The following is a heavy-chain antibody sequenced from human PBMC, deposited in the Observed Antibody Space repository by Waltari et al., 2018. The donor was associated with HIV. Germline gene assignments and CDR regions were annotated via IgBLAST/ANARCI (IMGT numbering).Heavy chain of an antibody. CDR3: AILIAAAGDFDY. CDR2: MSGRDGNT. J-gene: IGHJ4*02. V-gene: IGHV3-23*04. D-gene: IGHD6-13*01. Sequence: EVQLVESGGGLVQPGGSLRLSCAASGFALRSYVMSWVRQAPGKGMEGVSTMSGRDGNTYSPDAVQCRFTISRDNAKNTLFLQLNSLRAEDTAVYYCAILIAAAGDFDYWGQGTLVTVSS. CDR1: GFALRSYV.